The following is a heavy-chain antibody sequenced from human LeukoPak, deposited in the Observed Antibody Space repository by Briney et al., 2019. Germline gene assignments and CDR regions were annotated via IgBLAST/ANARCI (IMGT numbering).Heavy chain of an antibody. CDR1: GGSFSGYY. V-gene: IGHV4-34*01. CDR2: INHSGST. CDR3: ARGRAARPFWYYCYMDV. Sequence: SETLSLTCAVYGGSFSGYYWSWIRQPPGKGLEWIGEINHSGSTNYNPSLKSRVTISVDTSKNQFSLKLSSVTAADTAVYYCARGRAARPFWYYCYMDVWGKGTTVTVSS. J-gene: IGHJ6*03. D-gene: IGHD6-6*01.